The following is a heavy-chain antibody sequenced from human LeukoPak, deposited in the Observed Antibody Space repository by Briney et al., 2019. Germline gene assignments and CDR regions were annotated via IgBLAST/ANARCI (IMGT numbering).Heavy chain of an antibody. CDR3: VRDPTRAECRSGSCYLDY. D-gene: IGHD2-15*01. V-gene: IGHV3-30-3*01. CDR2: ISYDGSNE. CDR1: GFTFSSYA. J-gene: IGHJ4*02. Sequence: GGSLRLSCAASGFTFSSYAMHWVRQAPGRGLEWVAVISYDGSNEYYADSVKGRFTISRDNSKNTLFLQMNSLRAEDTAVYYCVRDPTRAECRSGSCYLDYWGQGALVSVSS.